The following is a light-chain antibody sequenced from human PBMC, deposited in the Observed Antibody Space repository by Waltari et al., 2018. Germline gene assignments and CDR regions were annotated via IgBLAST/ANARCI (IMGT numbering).Light chain of an antibody. Sequence: QSALTQSASVSGSPGQSITISCTGTSSDVGFYNLVSWYQQHPGKAPELVVYEVISRPSGVSNRVSGSKSGNTAALTISGLQAEDEADYYCCSYAGRNIWVFGGGTKLTVL. CDR2: EVI. V-gene: IGLV2-23*02. CDR1: SSDVGFYNL. J-gene: IGLJ3*02. CDR3: CSYAGRNIWV.